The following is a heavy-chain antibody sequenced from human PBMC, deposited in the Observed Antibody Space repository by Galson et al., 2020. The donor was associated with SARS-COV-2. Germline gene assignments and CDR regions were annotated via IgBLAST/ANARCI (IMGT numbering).Heavy chain of an antibody. CDR1: GFTFSSYA. CDR3: ARERISNSGWLSMDV. Sequence: TGGSLRLSCAASGFTFSSYAMHWVRQAPGKGLEWVSSITTGSSYIYYADPVKGRFTVSRDNARNSLYLQMSSLRAEDTAVYYCARERISNSGWLSMDVGGQGTTVTVSS. D-gene: IGHD6-19*01. J-gene: IGHJ6*02. CDR2: ITTGSSYI. V-gene: IGHV3-21*01.